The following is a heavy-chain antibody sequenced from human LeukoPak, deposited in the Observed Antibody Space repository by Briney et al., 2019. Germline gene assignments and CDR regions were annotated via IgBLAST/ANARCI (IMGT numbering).Heavy chain of an antibody. D-gene: IGHD5-12*01. CDR1: GFTFSSYA. CDR2: ISGSGGAT. Sequence: WGSLRLSCAASGFTFSSYAMSWVRQPPGKGLEWVAVISGSGGATYYADSVKGRFTISRDNSKTTLYLQMNSLRAEDTAVYYCAKDGVATITYDYWGQGTLVTVSS. V-gene: IGHV3-23*01. CDR3: AKDGVATITYDY. J-gene: IGHJ4*02.